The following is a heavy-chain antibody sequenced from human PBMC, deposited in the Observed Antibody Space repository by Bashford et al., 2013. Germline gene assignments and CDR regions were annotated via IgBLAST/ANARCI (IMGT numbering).Heavy chain of an antibody. CDR1: GYTFTSYY. D-gene: IGHD3-22*01. J-gene: IGHJ4*02. V-gene: IGHV1-46*01. CDR2: INPSGGNT. CDR3: ARDMDSHLDYYDSSDSWPSY. Sequence: ASVKVSCKASGYTFTSYYIHWVRQAPGQGLEWMGIINPSGGNTSYAQKFQGRVTMTRDTSTSTVYMELSSLRSEDTAVYYCARDMDSHLDYYDSSDSWPSYWGQGTLVTVSS.